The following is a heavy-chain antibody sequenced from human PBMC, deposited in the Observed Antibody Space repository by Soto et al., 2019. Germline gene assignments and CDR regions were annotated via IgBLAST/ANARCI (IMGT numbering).Heavy chain of an antibody. D-gene: IGHD2-21*01. CDR1: GYTFTSYY. Sequence: AASVKVSCKASGYTFTSYYMNWVRQAPGQGLEWLGIINPSGGYTTYSQRFLGRVTMTSDTSTSTVHMELGSLTSEDTAMYYCAREPGPGNFYYYLDYWGQGTQVTVSS. J-gene: IGHJ4*02. CDR3: AREPGPGNFYYYLDY. V-gene: IGHV1-46*01. CDR2: INPSGGYT.